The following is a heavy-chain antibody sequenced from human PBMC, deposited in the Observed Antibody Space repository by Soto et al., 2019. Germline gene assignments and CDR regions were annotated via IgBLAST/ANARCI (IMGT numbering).Heavy chain of an antibody. CDR3: ARELPAAFYYYYGMDV. J-gene: IGHJ6*02. D-gene: IGHD2-2*01. CDR1: GFTFSSYS. V-gene: IGHV3-48*02. Sequence: EVQLVESGGGLVQPGGSLRLSCAASGFTFSSYSMNWVRQAPGKGLEWVSYISSSSSTIYYADSVKGRFTISRDNAKNSLYLQMNSLRDEETAVYYCARELPAAFYYYYGMDVWGQGTTVTVSS. CDR2: ISSSSSTI.